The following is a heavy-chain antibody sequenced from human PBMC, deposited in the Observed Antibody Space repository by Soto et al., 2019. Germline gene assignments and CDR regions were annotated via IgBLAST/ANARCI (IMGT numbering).Heavy chain of an antibody. CDR1: GFTFSTYG. D-gene: IGHD3-10*01. J-gene: IGHJ6*02. CDR3: ARGYGSNYYYYYYGMDV. Sequence: GGSLRLSCAASGFTFSTYGMNWVRQAPGKGLEWVAVIWYDGSNKYYADSVKGRFTISRDNSKNTLYLQMNSLRAEDTAVYYCARGYGSNYYYYYYGMDVWGQGTTVTVSS. CDR2: IWYDGSNK. V-gene: IGHV3-33*08.